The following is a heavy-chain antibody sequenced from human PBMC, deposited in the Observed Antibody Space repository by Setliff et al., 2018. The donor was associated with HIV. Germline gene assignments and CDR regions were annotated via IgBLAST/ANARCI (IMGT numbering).Heavy chain of an antibody. J-gene: IGHJ2*01. CDR2: IHTSGTT. V-gene: IGHV4-4*08. CDR3: ARAAYSGTYVWEPATDL. Sequence: SETLSLTCTVSGDSSSNDYWTWVRQPPGKGLEWIGNIHTSGTTKYNPSLESRLTILVDTSRNQFSLNLSSVTAADTAVYYCARAAYSGTYVWEPATDLWGRGTLVTVSS. D-gene: IGHD1-26*01. CDR1: GDSSSNDY.